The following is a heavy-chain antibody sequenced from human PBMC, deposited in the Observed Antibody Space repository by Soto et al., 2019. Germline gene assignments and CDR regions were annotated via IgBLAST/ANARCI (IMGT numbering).Heavy chain of an antibody. CDR1: GFTFSSYA. CDR3: ARAPIWSGYSHIDY. D-gene: IGHD3-3*01. Sequence: QVQLVESGGGVVQPGRSLRLSCAASGFTFSSYAMHWVRQAPGKGLEWVAVISYDGSNKYYADSVKGRFTISRDNSKNTLYLQMNSLRAEDTAVYYCARAPIWSGYSHIDYWGQGTLVTVSS. J-gene: IGHJ4*02. CDR2: ISYDGSNK. V-gene: IGHV3-30-3*01.